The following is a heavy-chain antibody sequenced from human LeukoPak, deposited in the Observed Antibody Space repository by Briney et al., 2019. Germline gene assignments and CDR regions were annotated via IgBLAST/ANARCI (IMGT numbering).Heavy chain of an antibody. CDR1: GYTFTGYY. D-gene: IGHD4-17*01. J-gene: IGHJ4*02. CDR3: TREDYGDYVWDY. Sequence: ASVKVSCKASGYTFTGYYMHWVRQAPGQGLEWMGWVNPNSGGTKYAQKFQGRVTMTRDTTISTAYMELSRLTSDDTAVYYCTREDYGDYVWDYWGQGTLVTVSS. CDR2: VNPNSGGT. V-gene: IGHV1-2*02.